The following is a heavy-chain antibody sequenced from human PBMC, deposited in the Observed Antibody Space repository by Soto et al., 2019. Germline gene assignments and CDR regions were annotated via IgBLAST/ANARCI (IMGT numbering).Heavy chain of an antibody. D-gene: IGHD6-13*01. CDR1: GFTFSSYG. CDR2: ISYDGSNK. CDR3: AKDLEYSSSWYFSLDEAYYYGMDV. Sequence: GGSLRLSCAASGFTFSSYGMHWVRQAPGKGLEWVAVISYDGSNKYYADSVKGRFTISRDNSKNTLYLQMNSLRAEDTAVYYCAKDLEYSSSWYFSLDEAYYYGMDVWGQGTTVTVSS. V-gene: IGHV3-30*18. J-gene: IGHJ6*02.